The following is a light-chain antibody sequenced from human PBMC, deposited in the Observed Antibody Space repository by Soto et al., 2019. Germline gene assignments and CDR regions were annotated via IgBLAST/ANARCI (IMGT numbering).Light chain of an antibody. Sequence: EIVLTQSPGTLSLSPGERATLSCRASQRINSIYLAWYQRKPGQAPRLLIYDTSNRATGVPDRFSGSGSGTDFTLTISRLEPEDFAVYYCQQYGTSPRTFGGGTKVDIK. CDR1: QRINSIY. CDR2: DTS. V-gene: IGKV3-20*01. CDR3: QQYGTSPRT. J-gene: IGKJ4*01.